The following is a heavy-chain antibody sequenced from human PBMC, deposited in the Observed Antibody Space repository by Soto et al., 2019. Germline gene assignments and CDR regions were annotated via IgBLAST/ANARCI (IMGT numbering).Heavy chain of an antibody. CDR2: ISYDGSNK. V-gene: IGHV3-30-3*01. D-gene: IGHD1-1*01. CDR3: ARDPGPRPNYYYYGMDV. CDR1: GFTFSSYA. J-gene: IGHJ6*01. Sequence: QVQLVESGGGVVQPGRSLRLSCAASGFTFSSYAMHWVRQAPGKGLEWVAVISYDGSNKYYADSVKGRFTISRDNSKNTLYLQMNSLRAEDTAVYYCARDPGPRPNYYYYGMDVW.